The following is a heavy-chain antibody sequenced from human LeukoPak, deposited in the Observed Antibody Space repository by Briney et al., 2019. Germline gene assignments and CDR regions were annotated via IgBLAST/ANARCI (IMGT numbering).Heavy chain of an antibody. V-gene: IGHV4-30-2*01. CDR3: ARLTMIVVMDWFDP. CDR1: GDSISSGGYC. J-gene: IGHJ5*02. D-gene: IGHD3-22*01. Sequence: SQTLSLTCTVSGDSISSGGYCWNWIRQPPGKGLEWIGEINHSGSTNYNPSLKSRVTISVDTSKNQFSLKLSSVTAADTAVYYCARLTMIVVMDWFDPWGQGTLVTVSS. CDR2: INHSGST.